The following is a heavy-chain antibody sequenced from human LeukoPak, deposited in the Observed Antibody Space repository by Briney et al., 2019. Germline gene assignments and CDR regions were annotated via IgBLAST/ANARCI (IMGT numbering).Heavy chain of an antibody. CDR2: ISSSGDTI. CDR3: ARVVVEWQLVKEDY. V-gene: IGHV3-48*03. J-gene: IGHJ4*02. D-gene: IGHD6-13*01. CDR1: GFTFSSYE. Sequence: PGGSLRLSCAASGFTFSSYEMSWVRQAPGKGLEWVTYISSSGDTIYYADFVKGRFTISRDNAKNSLYLQMNSLRAEDTAVYYCARVVVEWQLVKEDYWGQGTLVTVSS.